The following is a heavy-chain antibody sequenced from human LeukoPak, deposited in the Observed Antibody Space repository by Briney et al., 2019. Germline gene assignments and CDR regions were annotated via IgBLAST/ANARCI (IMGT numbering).Heavy chain of an antibody. CDR2: INSDGSST. D-gene: IGHD5-18*01. J-gene: IGHJ4*02. CDR3: AKSEAGGYSYGTPFFDY. Sequence: GGSLRLSCAASGFTFSSYWMHWVRQAPGKGLVWVSRINSDGSSTSYADSVKGRFTISRDNAKNSLYLQMNSLRAEDTAVYYCAKSEAGGYSYGTPFFDYWGQGTLVTVSS. CDR1: GFTFSSYW. V-gene: IGHV3-74*01.